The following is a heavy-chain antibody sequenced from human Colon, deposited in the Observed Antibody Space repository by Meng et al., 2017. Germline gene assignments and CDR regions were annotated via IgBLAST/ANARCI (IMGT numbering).Heavy chain of an antibody. CDR1: GFNFKNTW. V-gene: IGHV3-15*01. CDR2: VKSTTDGGTT. Sequence: GGSLRLSCAASGFNFKNTWISWVRQAPGKGLEWVGRVKSTTDGGTTDYAAPVKGRFTISREDSEHMVYLQMNSLKSEDTAVYYCTTDDNSGYDLGDWFDPWGQGTLVTVSS. J-gene: IGHJ5*02. D-gene: IGHD3-22*01. CDR3: TTDDNSGYDLGDWFDP.